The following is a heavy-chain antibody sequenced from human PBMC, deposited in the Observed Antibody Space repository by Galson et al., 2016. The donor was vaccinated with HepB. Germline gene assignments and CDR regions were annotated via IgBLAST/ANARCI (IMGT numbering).Heavy chain of an antibody. CDR2: ISGSGDKT. V-gene: IGHV3-23*01. D-gene: IGHD6-19*01. J-gene: IGHJ4*02. CDR3: AKFSSDWHYFDY. Sequence: SLRLSCAASGFTLSSYAMSWIRLAPGEGPEWVSVISGSGDKTYYANLVKGRFTISRDNSKNTLNLRMDSLRAEDTAVYYCAKFSSDWHYFDYWGQGILVTVSS. CDR1: GFTLSSYA.